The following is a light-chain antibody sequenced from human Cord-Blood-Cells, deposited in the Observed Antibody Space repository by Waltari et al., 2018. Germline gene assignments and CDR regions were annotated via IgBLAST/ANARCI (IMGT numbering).Light chain of an antibody. Sequence: DIVMTQSPLSLPVTPGEPASISCRSSQSLLHSNGYNYLDWYLQKPGQSPQLLIYLGSNRASGVPDRFVVSGSGTDFTLKISRVEAEDDGVYYCMQALQTPYTFGQGTQLEIK. J-gene: IGKJ2*01. V-gene: IGKV2-28*01. CDR3: MQALQTPYT. CDR2: LGS. CDR1: QSLLHSNGYNY.